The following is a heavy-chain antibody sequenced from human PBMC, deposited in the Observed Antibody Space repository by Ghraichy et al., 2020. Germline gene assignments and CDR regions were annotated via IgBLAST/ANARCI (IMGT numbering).Heavy chain of an antibody. J-gene: IGHJ4*02. V-gene: IGHV3-74*01. Sequence: GESLNISCAASGFTLSSYWLHWVRQTPGKGLLWLSRISSDGSFTTFADSVKGRFTISRDNANNTLFLQLNSLSADDTAVYYCASGSFSDYFDHWCQGTLVTVSS. CDR1: GFTLSSYW. CDR2: ISSDGSFT. D-gene: IGHD6-6*01. CDR3: ASGSFSDYFDH.